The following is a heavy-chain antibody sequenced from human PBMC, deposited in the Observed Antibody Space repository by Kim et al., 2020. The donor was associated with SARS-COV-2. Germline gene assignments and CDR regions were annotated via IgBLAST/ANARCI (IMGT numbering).Heavy chain of an antibody. V-gene: IGHV4-34*01. CDR3: ARGPYYDSSPNWFDT. CDR1: GGSFSGYY. J-gene: IGHJ5*02. CDR2: INHSGST. D-gene: IGHD3-22*01. Sequence: SQTLSLTCAVYGGSFSGYYWSWIRQPPGKGLEWIGEINHSGSTNYNPSLKSRVTISVDTSKNQFSLKLSSVTAADTAVYYCARGPYYDSSPNWFDTWGQGTLVTVSS.